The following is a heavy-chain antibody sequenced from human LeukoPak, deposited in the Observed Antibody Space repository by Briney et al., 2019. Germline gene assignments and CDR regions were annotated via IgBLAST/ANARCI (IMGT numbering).Heavy chain of an antibody. CDR3: AKDYYYDSNHFDY. J-gene: IGHJ4*02. CDR1: GFTFNTYW. CDR2: ISTDGSTT. V-gene: IGHV3-74*01. D-gene: IGHD3-22*01. Sequence: GGSLRLSCAASGFTFNTYWMHWVRQGPGKGLVWVSRISTDGSTTNYVDFVKGRFTISRDNATNTLYLQLNSLRAEDTAVYYCAKDYYYDSNHFDYWGQGTLVPVSS.